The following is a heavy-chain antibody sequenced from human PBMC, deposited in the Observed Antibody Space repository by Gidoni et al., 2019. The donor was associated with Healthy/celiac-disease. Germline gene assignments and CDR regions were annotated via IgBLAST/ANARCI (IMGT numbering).Heavy chain of an antibody. CDR2: ISGSGGST. CDR1: GFPFSSYA. J-gene: IGHJ4*02. CDR3: AKDVTSDRPGATDPAYYFDY. Sequence: EVQLLESGGGLVQPGGSLRLSCAASGFPFSSYAISWVRQAQGKGRGGVSAISGSGGSTYYADSVKGRFTISRDNSKNTLYLQMNSLRAEDTAVYYCAKDVTSDRPGATDPAYYFDYWGQGTLVTVSS. V-gene: IGHV3-23*01. D-gene: IGHD1-26*01.